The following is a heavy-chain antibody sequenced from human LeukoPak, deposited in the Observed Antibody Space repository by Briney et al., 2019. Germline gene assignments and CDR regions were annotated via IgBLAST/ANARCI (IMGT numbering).Heavy chain of an antibody. D-gene: IGHD5-12*01. CDR1: GYTFTSYD. CDR2: MNPNSGNT. J-gene: IGHJ6*02. V-gene: IGHV1-8*01. CDR3: ARGEYSGYVLGLYYYYGMDV. Sequence: GASVKVSCKASGYTFTSYDINWVRQATGQGLEWMGWMNPNSGNTGYAQKFQGRVTMTRNTSISTAYMELSSLRSEDTAVYYCARGEYSGYVLGLYYYYGMDVWGQGTTVTVSS.